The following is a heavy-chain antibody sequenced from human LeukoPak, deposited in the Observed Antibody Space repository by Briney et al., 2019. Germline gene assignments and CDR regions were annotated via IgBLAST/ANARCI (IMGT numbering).Heavy chain of an antibody. CDR2: IKSKTDGGTT. D-gene: IGHD3-10*01. Sequence: GGSLRLSCAASGFTFSNAWMSWVRQAPGKGLEWVGRIKSKTDGGTTDYAAPVKGRFTISRDDSKNTLYLQMNSLKTEDTAVYYCTTEALLWFGNDYWGQGTLVTVSS. J-gene: IGHJ4*02. CDR3: TTEALLWFGNDY. V-gene: IGHV3-15*01. CDR1: GFTFSNAW.